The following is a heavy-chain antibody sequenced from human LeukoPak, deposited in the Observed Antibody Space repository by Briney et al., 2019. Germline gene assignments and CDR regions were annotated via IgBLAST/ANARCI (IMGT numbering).Heavy chain of an antibody. V-gene: IGHV4-34*01. CDR1: GGSFSSYY. CDR2: INHSGST. CDR3: ARAMPTRRTYDY. Sequence: PSETLSLTCAVYGGSFSSYYWSWIRQPPGKGLEWIGEINHSGSTNYNPSLKSRVTLSVDTSKNQFSLKLSSVTAADTAVYYCARAMPTRRTYDYWGQATLVTVSS. J-gene: IGHJ4*02. D-gene: IGHD2-2*01.